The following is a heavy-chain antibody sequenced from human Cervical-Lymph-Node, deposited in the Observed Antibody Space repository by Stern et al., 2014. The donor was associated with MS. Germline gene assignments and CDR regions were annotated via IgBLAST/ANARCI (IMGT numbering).Heavy chain of an antibody. CDR2: IYPGDSDT. D-gene: IGHD6-6*01. V-gene: IGHV5-51*01. CDR3: ARQEGSRHYGLDV. CDR1: GYSFPAYW. Sequence: QLVQSGAGVKKSGESLKISCKGSGYSFPAYWIAWVRQMPGKGLEWMGIIYPGDSDTRYSPSFQGQVTISADKSTRTAYLQWSSLKASDTAMYYCARQEGSRHYGLDVWGQGTTVTVSS. J-gene: IGHJ6*02.